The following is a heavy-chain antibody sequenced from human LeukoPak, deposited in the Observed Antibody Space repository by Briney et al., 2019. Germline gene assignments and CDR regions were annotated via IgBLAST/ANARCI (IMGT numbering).Heavy chain of an antibody. CDR3: TRAPSSGARGWFDP. CDR2: IGTAGDT. J-gene: IGHJ5*02. V-gene: IGHV3-13*04. Sequence: GGSLRLSCATSGFFFSTYDMHWVRQATGKGLEWVAAIGTAGDTYYPDSVKGRFSISRENAKNSLYLQMNSLRAGDTAVYYCTRAPSSGARGWFDPWGQGTLVTVSS. D-gene: IGHD3-22*01. CDR1: GFFFSTYD.